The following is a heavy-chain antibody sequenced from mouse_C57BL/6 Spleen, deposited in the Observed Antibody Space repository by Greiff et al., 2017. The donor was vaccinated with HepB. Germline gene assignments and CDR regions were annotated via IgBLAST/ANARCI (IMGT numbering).Heavy chain of an antibody. CDR3: ARHGGYGNYACFAY. Sequence: EVKLQESGGGLVKPGGSLKLSCAASGFTFSSYTMSWVRQTPEKRLEWVATISGGGGNTYYPDSVKGRFTISRDNAKNTLYLQMSSLRSEDTALYYCARHGGYGNYACFAYWGQGTLVTVSA. CDR1: GFTFSSYT. D-gene: IGHD2-1*01. J-gene: IGHJ3*01. V-gene: IGHV5-9*01. CDR2: ISGGGGNT.